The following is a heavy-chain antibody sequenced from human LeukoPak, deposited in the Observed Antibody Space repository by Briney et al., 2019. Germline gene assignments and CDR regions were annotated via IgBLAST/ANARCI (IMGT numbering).Heavy chain of an antibody. J-gene: IGHJ6*02. CDR2: ISAYNGNT. CDR3: ARDRRGIVVVPAARGYYYYYGMDV. D-gene: IGHD2-2*01. V-gene: IGHV1-18*01. CDR1: GYTFTSYG. Sequence: ASVTVSCKASGYTFTSYGISWVRQAPGQGLEWMGWISAYNGNTNYAQKLQGRVTMTTDTSTSTAYMELRSLRSDDTAVYYCARDRRGIVVVPAARGYYYYYGMDVWGQGTTVTVSS.